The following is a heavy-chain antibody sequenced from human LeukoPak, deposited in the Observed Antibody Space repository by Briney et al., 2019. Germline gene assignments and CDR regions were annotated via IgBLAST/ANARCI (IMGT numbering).Heavy chain of an antibody. CDR1: GGSFSGYY. V-gene: IGHV4-34*01. CDR3: ARAEDIVLPFDY. J-gene: IGHJ4*02. D-gene: IGHD2-8*02. CDR2: INHSGST. Sequence: SETLSLTCAVYGGSFSGYYWSWIRQPPGKGLEWIGEINHSGSTNYNPSLKSRVTISVDTSKNQFTLMLSSVTAADTAVYYCARAEDIVLPFDYWGQGTLVTVSS.